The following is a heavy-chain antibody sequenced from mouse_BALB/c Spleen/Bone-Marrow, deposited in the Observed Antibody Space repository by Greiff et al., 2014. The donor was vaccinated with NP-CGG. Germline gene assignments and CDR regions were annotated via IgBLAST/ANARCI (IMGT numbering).Heavy chain of an antibody. J-gene: IGHJ2*01. CDR3: TRTYSFDY. Sequence: EVQLQQSGAELVRPGALVKLSCKASGFNIKDYYMHWVKQRPEQGLEWIGWIDPENGNTTYDPKFQGKASITADTSSNTAYLQLSSLTSEDTAVYYGTRTYSFDYWGQGTTLTVST. CDR1: GFNIKDYY. V-gene: IGHV14-1*02. CDR2: IDPENGNT.